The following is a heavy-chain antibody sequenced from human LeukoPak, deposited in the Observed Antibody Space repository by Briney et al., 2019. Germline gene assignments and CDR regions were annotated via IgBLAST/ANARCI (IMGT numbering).Heavy chain of an antibody. D-gene: IGHD3-3*01. V-gene: IGHV1-69*13. CDR2: IIPIFGTA. J-gene: IGHJ4*02. CDR1: GGTFSSYA. Sequence: GASVKVSCKASGGTFSSYAISWVRQAPGQGLEWMGGIIPIFGTANYAQKFQGRVTITADESTSTAYMELSSLRSEDTAVYYCARSAGTLYYDFWSGYGHYWGQGTLVTVSS. CDR3: ARSAGTLYYDFWSGYGHY.